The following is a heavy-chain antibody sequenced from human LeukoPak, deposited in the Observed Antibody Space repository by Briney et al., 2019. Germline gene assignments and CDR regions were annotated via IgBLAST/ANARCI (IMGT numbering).Heavy chain of an antibody. CDR2: FSGSGGST. Sequence: GGSLRLSCAASGFTFSSYAMSWVRQAPGKGLEWVSSFSGSGGSTYYADSVKGRFSISRDNSKNTLYLQMNSLRAEDTAAYYCARSGLNRFDYWGQGTLVTVSS. V-gene: IGHV3-23*01. CDR1: GFTFSSYA. CDR3: ARSGLNRFDY. D-gene: IGHD2-15*01. J-gene: IGHJ4*02.